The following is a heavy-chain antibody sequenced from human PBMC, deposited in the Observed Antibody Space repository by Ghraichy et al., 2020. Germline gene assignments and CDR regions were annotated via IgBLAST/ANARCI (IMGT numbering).Heavy chain of an antibody. CDR1: GGTFSSYA. CDR3: AREGDYCSSTSCYSRPTLYGMDV. V-gene: IGHV1-69*04. Sequence: SVKVSCKASGGTFSSYAISWVRQAPGQGLEWMGRIIPILGIANYAQKFQGRVTITADKSTSTAYMELSSLRSEDTAVYYCAREGDYCSSTSCYSRPTLYGMDVWGQGTTVTVSS. D-gene: IGHD2-2*01. CDR2: IIPILGIA. J-gene: IGHJ6*02.